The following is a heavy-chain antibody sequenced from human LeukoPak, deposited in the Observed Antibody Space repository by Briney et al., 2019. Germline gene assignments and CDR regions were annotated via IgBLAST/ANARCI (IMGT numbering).Heavy chain of an antibody. CDR3: ARAQGYFDH. Sequence: PGGSLRLSCAASGFTFSSHWMSWVRQAPGKGLEWVANIKKDGSEKYYADSVKGRFTISRDNAKNSLYLQVSRLRAEDTAVYYCARAQGYFDHWGQGTLVSVPS. CDR2: IKKDGSEK. CDR1: GFTFSSHW. V-gene: IGHV3-7*01. J-gene: IGHJ4*02.